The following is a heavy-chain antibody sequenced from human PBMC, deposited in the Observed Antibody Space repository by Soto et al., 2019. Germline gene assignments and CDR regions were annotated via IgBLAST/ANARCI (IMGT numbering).Heavy chain of an antibody. Sequence: PGGSLRLSCAASGFTFDDYTMHWVRQAPGKGLEWVSLISWDGGSTYYADSVKGRFTISRDNSKNSLYLQMNSLRTEDTALYYCAKDMRLDSSWPYGMDVWGQGTTVTVSS. CDR2: ISWDGGST. CDR1: GFTFDDYT. J-gene: IGHJ6*02. D-gene: IGHD6-13*01. V-gene: IGHV3-43*01. CDR3: AKDMRLDSSWPYGMDV.